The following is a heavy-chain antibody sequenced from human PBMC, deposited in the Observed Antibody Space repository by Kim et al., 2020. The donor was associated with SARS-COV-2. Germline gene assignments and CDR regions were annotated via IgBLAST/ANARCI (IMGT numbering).Heavy chain of an antibody. J-gene: IGHJ5*02. CDR3: ARLTSVRLGYCSSTSCYEWRWFDP. D-gene: IGHD2-2*01. CDR2: IYPGDSDT. V-gene: IGHV5-51*01. Sequence: GESLKISCKGSGYSFTSYWIGWVRQMPGKGLEWMGIIYPGDSDTRYSPSFQGQVTISADKSISTAYLQWSGLKASDTAMYYCARLTSVRLGYCSSTSCYEWRWFDPWGQGTLVTVSS. CDR1: GYSFTSYW.